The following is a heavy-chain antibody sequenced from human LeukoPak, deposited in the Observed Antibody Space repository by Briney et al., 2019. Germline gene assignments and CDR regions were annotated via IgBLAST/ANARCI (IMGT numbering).Heavy chain of an antibody. CDR2: IYTSGST. CDR3: ARRRSSWYDNWFDP. CDR1: GGSISSYY. Sequence: PSETLSLTCTVPGGSISSYYWSWIRQPPGKGLEWIGYIYTSGSTTYNPSLKSRVTISVDTSKNQFSLKLSSVTAADTAVYYCARRRSSWYDNWFDPWGQGTLVTVSS. D-gene: IGHD6-13*01. V-gene: IGHV4-4*09. J-gene: IGHJ5*02.